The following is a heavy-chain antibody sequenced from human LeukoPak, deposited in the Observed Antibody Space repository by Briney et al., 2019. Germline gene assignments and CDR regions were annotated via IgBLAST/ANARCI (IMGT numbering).Heavy chain of an antibody. Sequence: ASVKVSCKASGYTFTGYYMHWVRQAPGQGLEWMGWINPNSGGTNYAQKFQGRVTMTRGTSISTAYMELSSLKSEDTAVYYCARNIRFGGNYYFDYWGQGTLVTVSS. CDR1: GYTFTGYY. CDR2: INPNSGGT. J-gene: IGHJ4*02. CDR3: ARNIRFGGNYYFDY. D-gene: IGHD3-16*01. V-gene: IGHV1-2*02.